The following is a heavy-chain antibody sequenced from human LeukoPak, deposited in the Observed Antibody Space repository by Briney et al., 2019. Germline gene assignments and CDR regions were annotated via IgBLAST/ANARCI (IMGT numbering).Heavy chain of an antibody. CDR1: GGSVSSGSYY. Sequence: PSETLSLTCTVSGGSVSSGSYYWSWIRQPPGKGLEWIGYVYYSGSTNYNPSLKSRVTISVDTSKNQFSLKLSSVTAADTAVYYCARHLVVVPAATDYWGQGTLVTVSS. D-gene: IGHD2-2*01. J-gene: IGHJ4*02. CDR2: VYYSGST. V-gene: IGHV4-61*01. CDR3: ARHLVVVPAATDY.